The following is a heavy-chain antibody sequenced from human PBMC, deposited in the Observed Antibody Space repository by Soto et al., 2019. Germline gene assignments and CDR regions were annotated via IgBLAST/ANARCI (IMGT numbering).Heavy chain of an antibody. Sequence: GGSLRLSCATSGFTFSSYSMNWVRQAPGKGLGWVSSISSSSSYIYYADSVKGRFTISRDNAKNSLYLQMNSLRAEDTAVYYCARDANYDILTGYYSNSLWGLDVWGQGTTVTVSS. D-gene: IGHD3-9*01. CDR2: ISSSSSYI. CDR1: GFTFSSYS. CDR3: ARDANYDILTGYYSNSLWGLDV. V-gene: IGHV3-21*01. J-gene: IGHJ6*02.